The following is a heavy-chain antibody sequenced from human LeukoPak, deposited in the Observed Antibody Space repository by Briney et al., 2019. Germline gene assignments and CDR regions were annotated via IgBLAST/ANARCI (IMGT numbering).Heavy chain of an antibody. V-gene: IGHV3-7*01. J-gene: IGHJ4*02. CDR2: IKQDGSEK. CDR3: ARPPYYYDSSGYWVY. CDR1: GFTFSNAW. Sequence: GGSLRLSCAASGFTFSNAWMSWVRQAPGKGLEWVANIKQDGSEKYYVDSVKGRFTISRDNAKNSLYLQMNSLRAEDTAVYYCARPPYYYDSSGYWVYWGQGTLVTVSS. D-gene: IGHD3-22*01.